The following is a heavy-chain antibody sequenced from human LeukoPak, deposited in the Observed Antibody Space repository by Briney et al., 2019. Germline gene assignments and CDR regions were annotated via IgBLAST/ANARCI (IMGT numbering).Heavy chain of an antibody. CDR3: ARQVVRGGWPHYYYYYYMDV. Sequence: GEALKISCKGSGYSFSSYWIGWVRQMPGKGLEGMGIIYPGDSDTRYSPSFQGQVTISVDKSISTAYLQWSSLKASDTAMYYCARQVVRGGWPHYYYYYYMDVWGKGTTVTVSS. V-gene: IGHV5-51*01. J-gene: IGHJ6*03. D-gene: IGHD3-10*01. CDR1: GYSFSSYW. CDR2: IYPGDSDT.